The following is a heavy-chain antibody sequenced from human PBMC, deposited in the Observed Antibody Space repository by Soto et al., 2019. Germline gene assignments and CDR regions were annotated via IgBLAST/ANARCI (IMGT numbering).Heavy chain of an antibody. CDR1: GGSISSYY. J-gene: IGHJ5*02. CDR2: IYYSGST. V-gene: IGHV4-59*01. CDR3: ARYSSSPGVDNWFDP. Sequence: SETLSLTCTVSGGSISSYYWSWIRQPPGKGLEWIGYIYYSGSTNYNPSLKSRVTISVDTSKNQFSLKLSSVTAADTAVYYCARYSSSPGVDNWFDPWGQGTLVTVSS. D-gene: IGHD6-6*01.